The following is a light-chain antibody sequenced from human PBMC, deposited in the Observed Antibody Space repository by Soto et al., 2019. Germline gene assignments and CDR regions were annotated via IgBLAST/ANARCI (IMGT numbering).Light chain of an antibody. Sequence: EIVMMQSPAILSVSPGERATLSCRTSQSVSGDLAWYQQKPGQAPRLLIYRTSIRATGVPARFSGSGSGTDFTLTIYSLQSEDFAVYYCQQYARWPPWTFGQGTKVEIK. CDR1: QSVSGD. CDR2: RTS. CDR3: QQYARWPPWT. J-gene: IGKJ1*01. V-gene: IGKV3-15*01.